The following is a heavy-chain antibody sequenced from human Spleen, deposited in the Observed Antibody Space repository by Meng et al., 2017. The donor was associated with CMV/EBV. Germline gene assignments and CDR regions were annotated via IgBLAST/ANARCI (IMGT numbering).Heavy chain of an antibody. CDR3: ARDLRNPSGTLDY. CDR2: ISPNSKIT. CDR1: GFTFTDYY. J-gene: IGHJ4*02. V-gene: IGHV1-2*02. D-gene: IGHD1-14*01. Sequence: ASVKVSCKTSGFTFTDYYMHWVRQAPGQGLEWMGWISPNSKITNYAQKFQGRVTMTRDTSISIAYMDLSRLRSDDTAVYYCARDLRNPSGTLDYWGQGTLVTVSS.